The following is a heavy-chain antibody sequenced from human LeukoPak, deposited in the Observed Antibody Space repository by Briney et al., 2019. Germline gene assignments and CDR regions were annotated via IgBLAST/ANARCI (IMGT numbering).Heavy chain of an antibody. J-gene: IGHJ4*02. Sequence: PGGSLRLSCTASEFTFADYAMTWVRQAPGRGLEWVGFIRSKALGGTAEYAASVKGRFTISRDDSKSITYLQMNSLKTEDTAMYYCTRAPYSNYVNLDYWGQGTLVTVSS. D-gene: IGHD4-11*01. CDR1: EFTFADYA. CDR3: TRAPYSNYVNLDY. CDR2: IRSKALGGTA. V-gene: IGHV3-49*04.